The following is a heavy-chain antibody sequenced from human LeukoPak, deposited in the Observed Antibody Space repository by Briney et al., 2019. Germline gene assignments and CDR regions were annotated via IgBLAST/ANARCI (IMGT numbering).Heavy chain of an antibody. J-gene: IGHJ6*03. CDR1: GFTFSSYW. CDR2: IKQDGSEK. Sequence: GGSLRLSCAASGFTFSSYWMSWVRQAPGKGLEWVANIKQDGSEKYYVDSVKGRFTISRDNAKNSLYLQMNSLRAEDTAVYYCARGKDSSSWAYYYYYMDVWGKGTTVTVSS. V-gene: IGHV3-7*01. CDR3: ARGKDSSSWAYYYYYMDV. D-gene: IGHD6-13*01.